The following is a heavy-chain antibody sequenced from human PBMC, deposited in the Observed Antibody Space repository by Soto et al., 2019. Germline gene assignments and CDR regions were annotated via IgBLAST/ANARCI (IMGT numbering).Heavy chain of an antibody. Sequence: SETLSLTCAVSGASIGSGGWWSWVRQPPGKGLEWIAEIFHDGNTNYSPSLKSRVTISVDKSQNQFSLNVYSVTAADTAVYYCARHEGWTGPDQWGHGTLVTVSS. CDR1: GASIGSGGW. V-gene: IGHV4-4*02. CDR2: IFHDGNT. D-gene: IGHD2-8*02. J-gene: IGHJ5*02. CDR3: ARHEGWTGPDQ.